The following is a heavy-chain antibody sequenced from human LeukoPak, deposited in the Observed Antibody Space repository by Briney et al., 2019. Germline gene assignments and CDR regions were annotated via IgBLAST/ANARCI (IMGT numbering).Heavy chain of an antibody. CDR3: ARVSKREWLLYGGYVDY. D-gene: IGHD3-3*01. CDR2: IYYSGST. Sequence: SETLSLTCNVSGGSISSGSYYWSWIRQPPGKGLEWIGYIYYSGSTNYNPSLKSRVTISVKTSKNQFSLKLRSVTAADTAVYYCARVSKREWLLYGGYVDYWGQGTLVTVSS. J-gene: IGHJ4*02. V-gene: IGHV4-61*01. CDR1: GGSISSGSYY.